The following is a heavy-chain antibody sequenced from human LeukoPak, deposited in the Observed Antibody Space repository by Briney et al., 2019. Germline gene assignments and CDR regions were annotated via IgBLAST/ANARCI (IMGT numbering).Heavy chain of an antibody. D-gene: IGHD5-24*01. CDR2: ISSSSTYI. CDR1: GFTFSNYA. V-gene: IGHV3-21*01. CDR3: YGGPPRDVVFNF. Sequence: GGSLRLSCAASGFTFSNYAMNWVRQAPGKGLEWVSSISSSSTYIYYADSVKGRFTISRDNAKNSLYLQMNSLRAEDTAVYYCYGGPPRDVVFNFWAKGKMATVFS. J-gene: IGHJ3*01.